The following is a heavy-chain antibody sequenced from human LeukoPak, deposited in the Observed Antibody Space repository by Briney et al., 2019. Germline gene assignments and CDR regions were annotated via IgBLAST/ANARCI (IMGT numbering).Heavy chain of an antibody. V-gene: IGHV3-30*04. Sequence: GGPLRLSCAASGFTFSSYAMHWVREAPGKGLELVSLISYDGRKTYYADPVKCRFTISRDDYKNTLHLQMNSLRAEDTAVYYCARLGVITFGGVIVKSRGYFDYWGQGTLVTVSS. CDR2: ISYDGRKT. J-gene: IGHJ4*02. D-gene: IGHD3-16*02. CDR1: GFTFSSYA. CDR3: ARLGVITFGGVIVKSRGYFDY.